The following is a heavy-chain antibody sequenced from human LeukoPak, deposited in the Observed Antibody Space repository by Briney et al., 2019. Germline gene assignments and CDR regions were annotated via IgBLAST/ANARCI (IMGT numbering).Heavy chain of an antibody. Sequence: PGGSLRLSCAVWGFTFSRLWMTWVRQARGKALEWVANIQPDGSEKYYLDSVKGRFTISRDNAKNSLFLQMHSLTVEDTAVYYCARGGAARPDYWGQGTLVTVSS. CDR2: IQPDGSEK. J-gene: IGHJ4*02. CDR3: ARGGAARPDY. V-gene: IGHV3-7*01. D-gene: IGHD6-6*01. CDR1: GFTFSRLW.